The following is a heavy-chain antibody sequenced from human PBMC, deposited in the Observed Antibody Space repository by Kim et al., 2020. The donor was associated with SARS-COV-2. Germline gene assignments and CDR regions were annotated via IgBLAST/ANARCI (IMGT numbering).Heavy chain of an antibody. CDR1: GYTFTNYA. J-gene: IGHJ4*02. V-gene: IGHV7-4-1*02. CDR3: AREFSSGWYYFDY. CDR2: INTNTGNP. D-gene: IGHD6-19*01. Sequence: ASVKVSCKASGYTFTNYAMNWVRQAPGQGLEWMGWINTNTGNPTYAQGFTGWFVFSLDTSVSTAYLQISSLKAEDTAVYYCAREFSSGWYYFDYWGQGTLVTVSS.